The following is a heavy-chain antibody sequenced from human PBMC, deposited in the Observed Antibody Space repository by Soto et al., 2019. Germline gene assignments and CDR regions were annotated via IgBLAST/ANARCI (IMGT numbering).Heavy chain of an antibody. CDR3: TRATVGYCSTTSCRPYYFDS. D-gene: IGHD2-2*01. Sequence: PSETLSLTCTVSGGSISSYYWSWIRQPPGTGLEWIGHIHYSGTTNYNPSLKSRVTTSIDTSKNQVSLELTSVTAADTAVYYCTRATVGYCSTTSCRPYYFDSWGQGALVTVSS. V-gene: IGHV4-59*01. CDR1: GGSISSYY. J-gene: IGHJ4*02. CDR2: IHYSGTT.